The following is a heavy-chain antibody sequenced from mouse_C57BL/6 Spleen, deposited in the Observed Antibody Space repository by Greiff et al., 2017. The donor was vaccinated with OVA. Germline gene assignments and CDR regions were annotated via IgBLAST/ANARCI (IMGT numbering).Heavy chain of an antibody. CDR1: GYTFTSYW. D-gene: IGHD2-1*01. V-gene: IGHV1-61*01. Sequence: VQLQQPGAELVRPGSSVKLSCKASGYTFTSYWMDWVKQRPGQGLEWIGNIYPSDSETHYNQKFKDKATLTVDKSSSTAYMQLSSLTSEDSAVYYCARFYGNYVDWYFDVWGTGTTVTVSS. CDR2: IYPSDSET. J-gene: IGHJ1*03. CDR3: ARFYGNYVDWYFDV.